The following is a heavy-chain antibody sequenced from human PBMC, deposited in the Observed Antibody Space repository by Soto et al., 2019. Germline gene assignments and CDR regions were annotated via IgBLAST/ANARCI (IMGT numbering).Heavy chain of an antibody. CDR1: GVTVSSNY. CDR3: ARHGYNYGGGYFDY. V-gene: IGHV3-66*04. Sequence: EVQLVESGGGLVQPGGSLRLSCAASGVTVSSNYMSWVRQAPGKGLEWVSVIYSGGSTYYADSVKGRFTISRDNSKNTLYLQITSLRAEDTAVYYCARHGYNYGGGYFDYWGPGTLVTVSS. J-gene: IGHJ4*02. D-gene: IGHD5-18*01. CDR2: IYSGGST.